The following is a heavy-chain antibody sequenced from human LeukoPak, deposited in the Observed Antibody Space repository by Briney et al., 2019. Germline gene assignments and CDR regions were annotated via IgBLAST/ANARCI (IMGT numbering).Heavy chain of an antibody. CDR2: FDPEDGET. D-gene: IGHD3-3*01. J-gene: IGHJ6*03. V-gene: IGHV1-24*01. Sequence: GASVKVSCKASGYTLTELSMHWVRQAPGKGLEWMGGFDPEDGETIYAQKFQGRVTMTEDTSTDTAYMELSSLRSEDTAVYYCATVAGVFGVVFHTISRYYYMDVWGKGTTVTVSS. CDR1: GYTLTELS. CDR3: ATVAGVFGVVFHTISRYYYMDV.